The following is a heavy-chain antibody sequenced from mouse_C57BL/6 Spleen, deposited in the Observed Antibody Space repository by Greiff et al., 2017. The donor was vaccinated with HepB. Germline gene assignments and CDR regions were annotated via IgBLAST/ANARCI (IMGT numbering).Heavy chain of an antibody. J-gene: IGHJ3*01. CDR2: IHPNSGST. CDR3: ARETTVVPFAY. CDR1: GYTFTSYW. Sequence: QVQLKQPGAELVKPGASVKLSCKASGYTFTSYWMHWVKQRPGQGLEWIGMIHPNSGSTNYNEKFKSKATLTVDKSSSTAYMQLSSLTSEDSAVYYCARETTVVPFAYWGQGTLVTVSA. V-gene: IGHV1-64*01. D-gene: IGHD1-1*01.